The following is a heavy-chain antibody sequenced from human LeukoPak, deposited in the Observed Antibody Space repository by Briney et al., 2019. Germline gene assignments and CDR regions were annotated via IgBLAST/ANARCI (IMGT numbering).Heavy chain of an antibody. V-gene: IGHV4-34*01. D-gene: IGHD4-17*01. CDR3: ARGYSTNSFPMTTVTTFDY. Sequence: SETLSLTCAVYGGSFSGYYWSWIRQPPGKRLEWVGESNDSGGTNYNPSLKSRVTISADKSKNQVSLKLSSVTAADTAVYYCARGYSTNSFPMTTVTTFDYWGQGTLVTVSS. CDR2: SNDSGGT. CDR1: GGSFSGYY. J-gene: IGHJ4*02.